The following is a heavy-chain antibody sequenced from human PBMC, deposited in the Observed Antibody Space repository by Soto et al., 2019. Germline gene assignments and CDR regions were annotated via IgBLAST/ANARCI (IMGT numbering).Heavy chain of an antibody. D-gene: IGHD6-19*01. V-gene: IGHV3-23*01. CDR2: ITGSGAST. CDR1: GFTFSSYA. Sequence: GGSLRLSCAASGFTFSSYAMNWVRQAPGKGLEWVSAITGSGASTYYADSVKGRFTISRDNSKNTLYLQMNSLRAEDTAVYYCANQWLGPYYFDYWGQGTLVTVSS. J-gene: IGHJ4*02. CDR3: ANQWLGPYYFDY.